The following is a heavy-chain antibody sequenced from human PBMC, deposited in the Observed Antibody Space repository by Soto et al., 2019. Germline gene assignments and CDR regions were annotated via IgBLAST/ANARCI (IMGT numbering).Heavy chain of an antibody. CDR2: IWYDGSNK. D-gene: IGHD6-19*01. V-gene: IGHV3-33*01. Sequence: QVQLEESGGGVVQPGRSLRLSCAESGFTFSSYGMHWVRQAPGKGLEWEAVIWYDGSNKYYADSVKGRFTISRDNSKNTLYLQMNSLGAEDTAVYYCARIPQIAVAGTRFGYFDLWGRGTLVPVSS. CDR3: ARIPQIAVAGTRFGYFDL. CDR1: GFTFSSYG. J-gene: IGHJ2*01.